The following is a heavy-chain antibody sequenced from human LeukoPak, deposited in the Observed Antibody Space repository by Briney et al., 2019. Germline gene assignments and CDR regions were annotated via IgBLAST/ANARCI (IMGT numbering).Heavy chain of an antibody. CDR2: IRTKVDSYAT. J-gene: IGHJ4*02. CDR1: GFIFSDFA. CDR3: ARPSSGFHF. D-gene: IGHD3-22*01. V-gene: IGHV3-73*01. Sequence: PGGSLKLPCAASGFIFSDFAMHWVRQASGEGLEWVGRIRTKVDSYATTYAASVKGRFTVSREDSKNTAYLEMNSLKSEDTAVYYCARPSSGFHFWGQGTLVTVSS.